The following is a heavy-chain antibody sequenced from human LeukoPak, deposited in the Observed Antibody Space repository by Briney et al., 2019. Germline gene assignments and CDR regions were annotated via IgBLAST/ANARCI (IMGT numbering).Heavy chain of an antibody. CDR2: ISDDGTTT. J-gene: IGHJ5*02. D-gene: IGHD2-15*01. CDR1: GFTFSTYW. Sequence: TGGSLRLSCAASGFTFSTYWMHWVRQAPGEGLGWVSRISDDGTTTIYADSVKGRFTIPRDNAKNTLYLEMNSLRVEDAAVYYCTRRVDATRWYDPWGQGTLVTVSS. CDR3: TRRVDATRWYDP. V-gene: IGHV3-74*01.